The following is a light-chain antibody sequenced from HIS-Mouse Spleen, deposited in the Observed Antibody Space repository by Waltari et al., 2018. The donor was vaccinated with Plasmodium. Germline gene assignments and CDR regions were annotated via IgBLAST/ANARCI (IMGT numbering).Light chain of an antibody. V-gene: IGLV2-8*01. CDR2: EVS. J-gene: IGLJ2*01. CDR1: SSDVGGYNY. CDR3: SSYAGSNNLV. Sequence: QSALTQPPSASGSPGQSVTISCTGTSSDVGGYNYVSWYQQHPGKAPKLLIYEVSKRPAGVPHRFSGSKSCNPASLTVSGLQAEDEADYYCSSYAGSNNLVFGGGTKLTVL.